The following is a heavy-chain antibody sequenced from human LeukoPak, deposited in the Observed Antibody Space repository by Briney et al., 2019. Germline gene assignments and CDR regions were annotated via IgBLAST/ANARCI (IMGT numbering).Heavy chain of an antibody. CDR3: ARVEPSAAAGPVFGY. J-gene: IGHJ4*02. V-gene: IGHV4-30-2*01. Sequence: SETLSLTCAVSGGSISSGGYSWSWIRQPPGKGLEWIGYIYHSGSTYYNPSLKSRVTISVDRSKNQFSLKLSSVTAADTAVYYCARVEPSAAAGPVFGYWGQGTLVTVSS. CDR1: GGSISSGGYS. CDR2: IYHSGST. D-gene: IGHD6-13*01.